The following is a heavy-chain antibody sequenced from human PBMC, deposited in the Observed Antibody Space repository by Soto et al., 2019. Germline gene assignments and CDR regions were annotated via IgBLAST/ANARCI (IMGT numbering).Heavy chain of an antibody. J-gene: IGHJ4*02. D-gene: IGHD2-15*01. V-gene: IGHV2-5*02. CDR2: IYWDDDK. Sequence: QITLKESGPTLVKPTQTLTLTCTFSGFSLSTSGVGVGWIRQPPGKALEWLALIYWDDDKRYSPSLKSRLTITKDTSKNPVVLTITTMDPVDTATYYCAHRPSYCSGGSCYSGFDYWGQGTLVTVSS. CDR3: AHRPSYCSGGSCYSGFDY. CDR1: GFSLSTSGVG.